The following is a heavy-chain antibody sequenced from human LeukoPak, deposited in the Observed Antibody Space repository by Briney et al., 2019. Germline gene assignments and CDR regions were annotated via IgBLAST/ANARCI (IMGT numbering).Heavy chain of an antibody. CDR2: IYTSGST. D-gene: IGHD3-22*01. Sequence: SQTLSLTCTVSGGSISSGSYYWSWIRQPAGKGLEWIGRIYTSGSTNYNPSLKSRVTISVDTSKNQFSLKLTSVTAADTAVYYCAGRDYYDSSGAPPFDPWGQGTLVTVSS. V-gene: IGHV4-61*02. CDR3: AGRDYYDSSGAPPFDP. J-gene: IGHJ5*02. CDR1: GGSISSGSYY.